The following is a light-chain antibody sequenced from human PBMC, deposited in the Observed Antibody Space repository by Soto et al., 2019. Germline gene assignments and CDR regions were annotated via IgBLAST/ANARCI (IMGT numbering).Light chain of an antibody. J-gene: IGKJ4*01. CDR3: HQRAGWPPT. CDR1: RSVNNF. V-gene: IGKV3-11*01. CDR2: DAS. Sequence: EIILSLSPVTLSLPSGERARLSCMATRSVNNFVAWYQQKPGQAPSLLISDASNRATGIPDRFSGSGSGTDFTLTINSLEPEDFAVYFCHQRAGWPPTFGGGSKVDIK.